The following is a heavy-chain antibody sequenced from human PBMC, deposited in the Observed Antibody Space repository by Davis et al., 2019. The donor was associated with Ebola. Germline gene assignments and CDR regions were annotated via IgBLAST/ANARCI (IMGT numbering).Heavy chain of an antibody. V-gene: IGHV1-18*01. J-gene: IGHJ4*02. CDR2: ISVYSVNT. CDR1: GYSFSRYG. D-gene: IGHD3-22*01. CDR3: ARDYTDDTGYYYAY. Sequence: ASVTVSCKASGYSFSRYGISWVRQAPGQGLEWMGWISVYSVNTNYAQKFQGRFSMTMDTSTSTAYMELRSLKSDDTAVYYCARDYTDDTGYYYAYWGQGTLVTVSS.